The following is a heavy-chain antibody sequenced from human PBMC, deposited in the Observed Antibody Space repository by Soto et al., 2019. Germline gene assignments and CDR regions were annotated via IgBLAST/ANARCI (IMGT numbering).Heavy chain of an antibody. CDR2: IVPIFGTP. Sequence: QVQLVQSGAEVKKPGSSVKVSCKASGGTFNNYAITWVRQAPGQGLEWMGGIVPIFGTPKYAQKFQGRVTITEDKSTNMAYMELGSLRSEDTAVYFCARDHYDSTGHDEYYYCDMEDWGQGTTVSVSS. CDR1: GGTFNNYA. V-gene: IGHV1-69*06. J-gene: IGHJ6*02. CDR3: ARDHYDSTGHDEYYYCDMED. D-gene: IGHD3-22*01.